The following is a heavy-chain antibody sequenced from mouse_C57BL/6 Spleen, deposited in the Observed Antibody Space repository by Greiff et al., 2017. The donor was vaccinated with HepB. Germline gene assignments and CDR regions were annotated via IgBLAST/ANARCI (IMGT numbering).Heavy chain of an antibody. CDR3: ARNFDYGSSYNAMDY. J-gene: IGHJ4*01. CDR1: GFSLTSYA. V-gene: IGHV2-9-1*01. D-gene: IGHD1-1*01. Sequence: VMLVESGPGLVAPSQSLSITCTVSGFSLTSYAISWVRQPPGKGLEWLGVIWTGGGTNYNSALKSRMSISKDNSKSQVFLKMNSLQTDDTARYYCARNFDYGSSYNAMDYWGQGTSVTVSS. CDR2: IWTGGGT.